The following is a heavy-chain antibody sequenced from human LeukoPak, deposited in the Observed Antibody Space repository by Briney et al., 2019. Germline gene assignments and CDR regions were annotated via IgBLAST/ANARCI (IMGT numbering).Heavy chain of an antibody. CDR1: GFTFDDYA. J-gene: IGHJ3*02. V-gene: IGHV3-9*01. CDR3: AKVSPLDDAFDI. Sequence: GRSQRLSCAASGFTFDDYAMHWVRQAPGKGLEWVSGISWNSGSIGYADPVKGRFTISRDNAKNSLYLQMNSLRAEDTALYYCAKVSPLDDAFDIWGQGTMVTVSS. D-gene: IGHD1-1*01. CDR2: ISWNSGSI.